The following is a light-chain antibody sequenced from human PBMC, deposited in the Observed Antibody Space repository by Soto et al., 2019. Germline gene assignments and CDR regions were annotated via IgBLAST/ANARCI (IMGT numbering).Light chain of an antibody. Sequence: DFQMTQSPSSLSASVGDRVTITCRASQSISTYLNWYQQKPGKAPKVLIYAASSLQGGVPSRFSGTGSGTDFILTISSLQPEELATYYCQQSYSTPLTFGQGTKLEIK. CDR1: QSISTY. CDR2: AAS. J-gene: IGKJ2*01. V-gene: IGKV1-39*01. CDR3: QQSYSTPLT.